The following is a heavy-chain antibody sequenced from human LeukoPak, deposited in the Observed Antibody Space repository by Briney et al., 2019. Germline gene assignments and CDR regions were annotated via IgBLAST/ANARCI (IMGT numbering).Heavy chain of an antibody. CDR2: INPNTGGT. V-gene: IGHV1-2*02. Sequence: GASVKVSCKASGYTFTADYLHWVRQAPGQGLEWMGWINPNTGGTNYAQKFQGRVTMTRGTSISTAYMELSSLRSDDTAVYYCARWAVAGSVYWFDPWGQGTLVTVSS. D-gene: IGHD6-19*01. J-gene: IGHJ5*02. CDR1: GYTFTADY. CDR3: ARWAVAGSVYWFDP.